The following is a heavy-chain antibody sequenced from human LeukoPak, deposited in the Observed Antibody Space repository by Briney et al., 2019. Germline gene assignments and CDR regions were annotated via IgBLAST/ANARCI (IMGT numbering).Heavy chain of an antibody. Sequence: GGSLRLSCAASGSTFSNAWMSWVRQAPGKGLEWVGRIKSKTDGGTTDYAAPVKGRFTISRDDSKNTLYLQMNSLKTEDTAVYYCTTWGLGIVIASYWGQGTLVTVSS. CDR2: IKSKTDGGTT. CDR3: TTWGLGIVIASY. D-gene: IGHD3-16*02. J-gene: IGHJ4*02. CDR1: GSTFSNAW. V-gene: IGHV3-15*01.